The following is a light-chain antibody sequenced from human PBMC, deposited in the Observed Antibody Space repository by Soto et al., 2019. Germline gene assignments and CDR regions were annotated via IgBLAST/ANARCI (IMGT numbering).Light chain of an antibody. CDR2: KAS. CDR3: QNYNSYSEA. V-gene: IGKV1-5*03. Sequence: DIQMTQSPSTLSGAVGDRVTITCRASQTISSWLAWYQQKPGTAPKLLIYKASTLKSGVPSRFSGSGSGTEFTLTISSLQPDDFATYYCQNYNSYSEACGQGTNRELK. CDR1: QTISSW. J-gene: IGKJ1*01.